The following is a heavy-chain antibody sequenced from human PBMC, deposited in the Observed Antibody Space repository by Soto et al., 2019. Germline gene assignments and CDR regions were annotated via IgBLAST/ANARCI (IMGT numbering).Heavy chain of an antibody. D-gene: IGHD4-17*01. J-gene: IGHJ6*02. V-gene: IGHV3-33*06. CDR2: IWYNGSDK. Sequence: QVQLVESGGGVVQPGRSLRLSCAASGFTFSSYGMHWVRQAPGKGLEWVAVIWYNGSDKKYADSVKGRFTISRDNSENTLYLQMNSLRAEDTAVYYCAKDYGDWTGLYYYGMDVWGQGTTVTVSS. CDR3: AKDYGDWTGLYYYGMDV. CDR1: GFTFSSYG.